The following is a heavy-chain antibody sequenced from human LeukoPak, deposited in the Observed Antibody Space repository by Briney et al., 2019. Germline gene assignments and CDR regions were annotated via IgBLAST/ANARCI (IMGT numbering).Heavy chain of an antibody. Sequence: SETLSLTCTVSGGSISTYYWSWVRQPPGKGLEWIGYGYYSGSTDYIPSLKSRVTISVDTSKNQFSLKLTSATAADTAVYYCVRSADRVIRGAPPYYYYYMDVWGRGTTVTVSS. CDR2: GYYSGST. D-gene: IGHD3-10*01. CDR1: GGSISTYY. CDR3: VRSADRVIRGAPPYYYYYMDV. V-gene: IGHV4-59*01. J-gene: IGHJ6*03.